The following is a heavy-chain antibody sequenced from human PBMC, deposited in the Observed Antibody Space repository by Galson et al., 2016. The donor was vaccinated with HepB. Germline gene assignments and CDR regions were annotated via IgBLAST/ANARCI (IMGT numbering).Heavy chain of an antibody. J-gene: IGHJ6*02. CDR2: IHDSGNT. CDR1: SDPVTSGTYY. Sequence: TLSLTCTVSSDPVTSGTYYWSWVRQSPGKGLDWIGYIHDSGNTNYNPSIKSRVTISRDTSKNQFFLELTSVTAADTAVYYCARDEGFYNGMDVWGQGTTVTVAS. CDR3: ARDEGFYNGMDV. D-gene: IGHD2-2*02. V-gene: IGHV4-61*01.